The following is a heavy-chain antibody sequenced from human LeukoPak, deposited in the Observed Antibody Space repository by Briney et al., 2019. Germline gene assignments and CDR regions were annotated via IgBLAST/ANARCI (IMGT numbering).Heavy chain of an antibody. J-gene: IGHJ4*02. CDR1: GFTFDDYA. D-gene: IGHD3-22*01. CDR3: AKGTHPVVITPMFDY. Sequence: GGSLRLSCAASGFTFDDYAMHWVRQAPGKGLECVSLISWNSGSTYYADSVKGRFTISRDNNKNSLYLQMNSLRPEDTALYYCAKGTHPVVITPMFDYWGQGTLVTVSS. CDR2: ISWNSGST. V-gene: IGHV3-43D*03.